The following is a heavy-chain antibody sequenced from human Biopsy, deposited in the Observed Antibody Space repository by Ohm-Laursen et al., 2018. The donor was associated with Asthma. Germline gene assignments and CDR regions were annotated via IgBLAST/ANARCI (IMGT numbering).Heavy chain of an antibody. CDR1: GFSRSNFA. Sequence: SLRLSCSACGFSRSNFAIHWFRQAPGKGLEWVGVISKDASTQDYADSMKGRFTMARDNSKNTLDLQMNSLREEDTAVYYCVRDGTDDAFDIWGQGTVVSVSS. J-gene: IGHJ3*02. CDR2: ISKDASTQ. D-gene: IGHD1-1*01. CDR3: VRDGTDDAFDI. V-gene: IGHV3-30*01.